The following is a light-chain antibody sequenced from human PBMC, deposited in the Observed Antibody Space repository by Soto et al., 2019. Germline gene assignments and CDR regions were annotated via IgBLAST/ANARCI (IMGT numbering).Light chain of an antibody. V-gene: IGKV3-15*01. Sequence: EIVMTQSPATLSVSPGXKATLXCRARQNVGXSLAWYQQKPGQAPRLLIYGASTRATGLPARFSGSGSGTEFTLTISSLQSEDFAVYYCQHYNNWPPMYTFGQGTKLEIK. CDR2: GAS. CDR3: QHYNNWPPMYT. J-gene: IGKJ2*01. CDR1: QNVGXS.